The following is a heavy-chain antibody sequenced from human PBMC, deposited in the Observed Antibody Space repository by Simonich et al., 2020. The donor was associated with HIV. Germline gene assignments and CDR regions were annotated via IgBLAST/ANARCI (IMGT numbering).Heavy chain of an antibody. CDR1: GFTFDDYA. J-gene: IGHJ4*02. D-gene: IGHD6-6*01. V-gene: IGHV3-9*03. CDR3: AKDRYSSSSGSFDY. Sequence: EVQLVESGGGLVQPGRSLRLSCAASGFTFDDYAMHWVRPAPGKGLEWVSGISWKMGSIGYADPVKGRLTISRDNAKNSLYLQMNSLRAEDMALYYCAKDRYSSSSGSFDYWGQGTLVTVSS. CDR2: ISWKMGSI.